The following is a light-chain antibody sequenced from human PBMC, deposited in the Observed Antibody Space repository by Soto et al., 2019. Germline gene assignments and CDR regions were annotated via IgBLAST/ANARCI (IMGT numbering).Light chain of an antibody. Sequence: GNKVTITCRAGKSISSWLAWYQQKPGKAPKLLIHDASNRESGVPARFSGSGSGTDFTLTIGRLEPEDFAVYYCQQYLITPWTFGQGTKVDI. J-gene: IGKJ1*01. CDR1: KSISSW. CDR2: DAS. CDR3: QQYLITPWT. V-gene: IGKV1-5*01.